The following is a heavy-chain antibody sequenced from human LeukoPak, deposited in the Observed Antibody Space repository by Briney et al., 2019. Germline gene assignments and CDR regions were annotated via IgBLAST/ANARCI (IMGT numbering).Heavy chain of an antibody. V-gene: IGHV1-2*02. Sequence: ASVKVSCKTSDYTFTDYYVHWVRQAPGQGLEWMSWINPHSGATNYAQKFQGRVTMTRDTSLSTVFVELNRLTSDDTAVYYCSRDQQVRGVILRGPFDYWGQGTLVTVST. CDR1: DYTFTDYY. CDR3: SRDQQVRGVILRGPFDY. D-gene: IGHD3-10*01. CDR2: INPHSGAT. J-gene: IGHJ4*02.